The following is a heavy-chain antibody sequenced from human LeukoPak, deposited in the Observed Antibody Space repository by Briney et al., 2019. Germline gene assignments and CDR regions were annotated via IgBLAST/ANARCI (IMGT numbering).Heavy chain of an antibody. D-gene: IGHD2-2*01. V-gene: IGHV4-34*01. J-gene: IGHJ6*02. Sequence: SETLSLTCAVYGGSFSGYYWSWIRQPPGKGLEWIGEINHSGSTNYNPSLKSRVTISVDTSKNQFSLKLSSVTAADTAVYYCARTDIVVVPAARSHYYGMDVWGQGATVTVSS. CDR1: GGSFSGYY. CDR2: INHSGST. CDR3: ARTDIVVVPAARSHYYGMDV.